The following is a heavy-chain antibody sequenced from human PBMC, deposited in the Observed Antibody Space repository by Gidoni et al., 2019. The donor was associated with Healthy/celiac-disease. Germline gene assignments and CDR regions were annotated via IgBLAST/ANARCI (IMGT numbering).Heavy chain of an antibody. CDR2: IRSKAYGGTT. J-gene: IGHJ6*02. Sequence: EVQLVESGGGLVQPGRSLRLSCTASGFTFGDYAMSWVRQAPGKGLEWVGFIRSKAYGGTTEYAASVKGRFTISRDDSKSISYLQMNSLKTEDTAVYYCTRAPPLDYDYGDHEDYYGMDVWGQGTTVTVSS. D-gene: IGHD4-17*01. CDR3: TRAPPLDYDYGDHEDYYGMDV. V-gene: IGHV3-49*04. CDR1: GFTFGDYA.